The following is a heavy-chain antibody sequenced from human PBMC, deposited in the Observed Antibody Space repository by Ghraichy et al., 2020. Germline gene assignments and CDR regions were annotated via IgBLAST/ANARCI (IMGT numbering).Heavy chain of an antibody. V-gene: IGHV4-34*01. D-gene: IGHD3-3*01. CDR3: ARVRRRYDFWSGYFYYFDY. CDR2: INHSGST. J-gene: IGHJ4*02. Sequence: SQTLSLTCAVYGGSFSGYYWSWIRQPPGKGLEWIGEINHSGSTNYNPSLKSRVTISVDTSKNQFSLKLSSVTAADTAVYYCARVRRRYDFWSGYFYYFDYWGQGTLVTVSS. CDR1: GGSFSGYY.